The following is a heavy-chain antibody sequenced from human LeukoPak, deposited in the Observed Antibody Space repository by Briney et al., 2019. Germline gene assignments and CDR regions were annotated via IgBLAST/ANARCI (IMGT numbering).Heavy chain of an antibody. CDR3: VKSVFGYSYGYGDY. D-gene: IGHD5-18*01. Sequence: QTGGSLRLSCSASGFTFRSYAMHWVRQAPGKGLEYVSAISSNGGSTYYADSVKGRFTISRDNSKNTLYLQMSSLRAEDTAVYYCVKSVFGYSYGYGDYWGQGTLVTASS. V-gene: IGHV3-64D*06. CDR2: ISSNGGST. J-gene: IGHJ4*02. CDR1: GFTFRSYA.